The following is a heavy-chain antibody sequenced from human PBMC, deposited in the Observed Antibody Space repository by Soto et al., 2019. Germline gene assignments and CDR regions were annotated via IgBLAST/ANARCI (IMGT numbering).Heavy chain of an antibody. Sequence: PGGFLRLSCAASGFTFSSYGMSWVRQAPGKGLEWVSAISGSGGSTYYADSVKGRFTISRDNSKNTLYLQMNSLRAEDTAVYYCAKSRAAPYYFDYWGQGTLVTVSS. J-gene: IGHJ4*02. CDR2: ISGSGGST. CDR1: GFTFSSYG. D-gene: IGHD6-13*01. CDR3: AKSRAAPYYFDY. V-gene: IGHV3-23*01.